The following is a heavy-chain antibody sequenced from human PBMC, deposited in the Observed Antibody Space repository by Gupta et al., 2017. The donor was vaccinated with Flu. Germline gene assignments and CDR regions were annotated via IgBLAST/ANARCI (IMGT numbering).Heavy chain of an antibody. Sequence: EVQLLESGGGLVQPGGSLRLSCAASGFPFSSYAMSWVRQAPGKGLEWVSAISGSGGSTYYADSGKGRFTISRDNSKNTLYLQMNSLRAEDTAVDYCAKDGPAARPYYYYYMDVWGKGTTVTVSS. CDR1: GFPFSSYA. J-gene: IGHJ6*03. V-gene: IGHV3-23*01. D-gene: IGHD2-2*02. CDR3: AKDGPAARPYYYYYMDV. CDR2: ISGSGGST.